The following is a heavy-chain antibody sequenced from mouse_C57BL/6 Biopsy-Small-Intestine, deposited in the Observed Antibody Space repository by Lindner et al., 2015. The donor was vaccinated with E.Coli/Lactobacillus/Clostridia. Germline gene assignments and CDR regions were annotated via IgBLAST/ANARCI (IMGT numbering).Heavy chain of an antibody. CDR1: GYTFTDYY. V-gene: IGHV1-19*01. J-gene: IGHJ3*01. D-gene: IGHD1-1*01. CDR2: INPYNGGT. CDR3: ARSRDYYGSSYGA. Sequence: VQLQESGPVLVKPGASVKMSCKASGYTFTDYYMNWVKQSHGKSLEWIGVINPYNGGTSYNQKFKGKATLTVDKSSSTAYMELNSLTSEDSAVYYCARSRDYYGSSYGAWGQGTLVTASA.